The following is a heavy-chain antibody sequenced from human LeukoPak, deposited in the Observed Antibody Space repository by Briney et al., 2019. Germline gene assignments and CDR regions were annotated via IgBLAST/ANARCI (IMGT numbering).Heavy chain of an antibody. CDR1: GFTFSSYV. CDR2: IISGGST. V-gene: IGHV3-23*01. CDR3: ARDRGRYYDSRGFYWGYYFDS. D-gene: IGHD3-22*01. Sequence: GGSLRLSCAASGFTFSSYVMSWVRQAPGKGLEWVSAIISGGSTYYADSVKGRFTISRDNSKDTLYLQMSSVRVDDTAVYYCARDRGRYYDSRGFYWGYYFDSWGQGILVTVST. J-gene: IGHJ4*02.